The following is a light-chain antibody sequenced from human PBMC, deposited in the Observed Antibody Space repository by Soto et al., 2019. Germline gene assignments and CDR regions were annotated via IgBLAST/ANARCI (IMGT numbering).Light chain of an antibody. Sequence: VLTQSPGTLSLSPGERATLSCRASQSVRSSYLAWYQQKPGQAPRLLIFGASIRATGIPDRFSGSGSGTEFTLTISSLQSEDFAVYFCQQYNDWPRTFGQGTTLEIK. V-gene: IGKV3D-15*01. CDR2: GAS. CDR1: QSVRSSY. CDR3: QQYNDWPRT. J-gene: IGKJ2*01.